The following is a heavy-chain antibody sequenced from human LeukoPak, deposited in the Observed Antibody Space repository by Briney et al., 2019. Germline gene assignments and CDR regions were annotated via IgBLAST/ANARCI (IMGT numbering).Heavy chain of an antibody. D-gene: IGHD5-24*01. Sequence: GGSLRLSCAASGFTFSSYWMSWVRQAPGKGLEWVALIRHVGSNEYYADSVKGRFTISRDNSKNTLYLQMNSLRAENTAVYYCARGPKMVTMEMDRIDYYYGMDVWGQGTTVTVSS. CDR3: ARGPKMVTMEMDRIDYYYGMDV. CDR2: IRHVGSNE. J-gene: IGHJ6*02. V-gene: IGHV3-30*02. CDR1: GFTFSSYW.